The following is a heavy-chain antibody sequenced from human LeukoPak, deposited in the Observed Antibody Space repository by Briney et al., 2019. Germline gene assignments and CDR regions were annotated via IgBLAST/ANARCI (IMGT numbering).Heavy chain of an antibody. CDR2: INQDGSEK. D-gene: IGHD2-15*01. V-gene: IGHV3-7*01. CDR1: GFTFGSYW. J-gene: IGHJ5*02. Sequence: SGGSLRLSCAASGFTFGSYWMSWVRQAPGKGLEWVANINQDGSEKYYVDSVKGRFTISRDNAKNSLYLQMNSLRAEDTAVYYCAREGCSGGSCYHNWFDPWGQGTLVTVSS. CDR3: AREGCSGGSCYHNWFDP.